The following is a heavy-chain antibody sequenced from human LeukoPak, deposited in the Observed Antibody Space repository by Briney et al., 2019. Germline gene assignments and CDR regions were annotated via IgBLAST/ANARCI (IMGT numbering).Heavy chain of an antibody. D-gene: IGHD4-11*01. CDR3: ARDSGTVSDAFDI. V-gene: IGHV1-46*01. CDR1: GYTFTSYY. Sequence: ASVKVSCKASGYTFTSYYIHWVRQAPGQGLEWMGIINPSGGSTRYAQKFQGRVTMTRDTSTGTIYMELSSLRSEDTAVYFCARDSGTVSDAFDIWGQGTMVTVSS. J-gene: IGHJ3*02. CDR2: INPSGGST.